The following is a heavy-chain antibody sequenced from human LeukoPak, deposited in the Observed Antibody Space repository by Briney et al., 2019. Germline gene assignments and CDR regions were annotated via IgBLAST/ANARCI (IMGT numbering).Heavy chain of an antibody. CDR1: GFTVNSNY. V-gene: IGHV3-66*01. CDR2: IYSGGST. J-gene: IGHJ4*02. D-gene: IGHD5-18*01. CDR3: ARDHSSYGFDY. Sequence: GGPLRLSCAASGFTVNSNYMSWVRQAPGKGLEWVSVIYSGGSTYYADSVKGRFTISRDNSKNTLYLQMNSLRAEDTAVYYCARDHSSYGFDYWGQGTLVTVSS.